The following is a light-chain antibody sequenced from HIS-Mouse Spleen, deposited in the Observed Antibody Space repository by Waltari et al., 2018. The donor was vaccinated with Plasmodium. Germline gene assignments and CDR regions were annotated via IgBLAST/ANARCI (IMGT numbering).Light chain of an antibody. J-gene: IGLJ3*02. CDR3: YSTDSSGNHRV. CDR1: ALPKKY. CDR2: EDS. Sequence: SYELTQPPSGSVSPGQTARITCSGDALPKKYAHWYQQKSGQAPVLVIYEDSKRPSGIPERFSGSSSGTMATLTISGAQVEDEADYYCYSTDSSGNHRVFGGGTKLTVL. V-gene: IGLV3-10*01.